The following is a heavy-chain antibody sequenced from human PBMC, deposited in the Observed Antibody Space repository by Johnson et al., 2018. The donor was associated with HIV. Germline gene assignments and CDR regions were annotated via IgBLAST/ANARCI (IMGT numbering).Heavy chain of an antibody. Sequence: QVQLVESGGGLVQPGGSLRLSCVVSGFTFSNSWMIWVRQAPGKGLEWVAVISYDGDNEYYADSVKGRFTISRDNSKNTLYLQVNSLRPEDTAVYYCAKNNQVWGLLPVDAFDIWGQGTLITVSS. J-gene: IGHJ3*02. V-gene: IGHV3-30*18. CDR2: ISYDGDNE. CDR3: AKNNQVWGLLPVDAFDI. D-gene: IGHD1-26*01. CDR1: GFTFSNSW.